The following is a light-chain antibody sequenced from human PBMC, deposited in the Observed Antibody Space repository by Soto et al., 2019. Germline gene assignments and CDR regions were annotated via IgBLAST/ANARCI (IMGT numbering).Light chain of an antibody. J-gene: IGKJ1*01. V-gene: IGKV1-5*03. CDR2: RAS. CDR1: QDIDIW. Sequence: DIQMTQSPSTLSASMGDRVTITCRASQDIDIWLAWYQQKPGKAPKFLISRASILESGVPSRFSGSGSGTEFTLTISSLQPEDFATYYCQQYNFYTWTFGQGTKVEIK. CDR3: QQYNFYTWT.